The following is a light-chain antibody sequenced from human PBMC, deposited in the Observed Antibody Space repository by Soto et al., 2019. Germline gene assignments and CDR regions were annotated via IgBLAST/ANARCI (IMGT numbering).Light chain of an antibody. CDR3: QQYYSTAQT. CDR1: QSVLYSSNNKNY. CDR2: WAS. V-gene: IGKV4-1*01. Sequence: DIVMTQSPDSLAVSLGERATINCKSSQSVLYSSNNKNYLAWYQQKPGQPPKLLIYWASTRESGVPDRFSGSGSGTDFTLTISSLHAEDVAVYYCQQYYSTAQTFGGGTKVEIK. J-gene: IGKJ4*01.